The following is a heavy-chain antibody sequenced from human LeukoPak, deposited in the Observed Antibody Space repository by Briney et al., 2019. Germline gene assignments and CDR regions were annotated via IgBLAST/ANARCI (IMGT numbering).Heavy chain of an antibody. J-gene: IGHJ4*02. Sequence: ASVKVPCKASGYTFTGYYMHWVRQAPGQGLEWMGWINPNSGGTNYAQKFQGRVTMTRDTSISTAYMELSRLRSDDTAVYYCARRRSISSWYDYWGQGTLVTVSS. D-gene: IGHD6-13*01. CDR2: INPNSGGT. CDR3: ARRRSISSWYDY. CDR1: GYTFTGYY. V-gene: IGHV1-2*02.